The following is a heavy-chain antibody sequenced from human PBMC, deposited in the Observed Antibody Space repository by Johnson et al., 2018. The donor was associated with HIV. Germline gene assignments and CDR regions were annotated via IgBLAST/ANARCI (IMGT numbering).Heavy chain of an antibody. CDR1: GFTVSGDY. CDR2: ISNDGTT. CDR3: ARLRQEANCGADCHWAI. V-gene: IGHV3-66*04. Sequence: EVQLVESGGGLVQPGGSLRLSCAASGFTVSGDYMSWVRQAPGTGLEWVALISNDGTTYYADSVTGRFTISRDSSKNTLHLQMISQSAENKAMYYCARLRQEANCGADCHWAIWGQGTMVTVSS. D-gene: IGHD2-21*02. J-gene: IGHJ3*02.